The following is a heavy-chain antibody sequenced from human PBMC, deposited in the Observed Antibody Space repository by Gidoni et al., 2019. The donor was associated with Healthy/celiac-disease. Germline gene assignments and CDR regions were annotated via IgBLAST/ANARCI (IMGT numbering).Heavy chain of an antibody. D-gene: IGHD2-15*01. Sequence: QVQLQESGSGLVKPSQTLSLTCTVSCCSISRGGYYWSWIRQHPGKGLEWIGYIYYSGSTYYNPSLKSRVTISVDTSKNQFSLKLSSVTAADTAVYYCARDVVVAATRRYFDLWGRGTLVTVSS. CDR2: IYYSGST. CDR1: CCSISRGGYY. CDR3: ARDVVVAATRRYFDL. V-gene: IGHV4-31*03. J-gene: IGHJ2*01.